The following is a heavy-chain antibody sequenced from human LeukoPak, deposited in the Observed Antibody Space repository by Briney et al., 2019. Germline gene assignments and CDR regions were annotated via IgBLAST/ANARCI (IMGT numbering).Heavy chain of an antibody. CDR1: GYTFTSYR. V-gene: IGHV1-18*01. CDR2: ISAYNGNT. CDR3: ARITHRDGDHLDY. D-gene: IGHD4-17*01. Sequence: ASMKVSCKASGYTFTSYRISWVRQAPGQGLEWMGWISAYNGNTNYVQNFQGRVTMTTDTSTSTAYMELRSLRSADTAVFYCARITHRDGDHLDYWGQGTLVTVSS. J-gene: IGHJ4*02.